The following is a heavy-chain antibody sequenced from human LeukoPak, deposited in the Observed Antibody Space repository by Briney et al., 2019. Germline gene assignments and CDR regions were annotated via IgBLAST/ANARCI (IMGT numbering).Heavy chain of an antibody. CDR3: ARVEIAVSLRFDY. D-gene: IGHD5-24*01. CDR1: GGSFSGYY. Sequence: PSETLSLTCAVYGGSFSGYYWSWIRQPPPKGLEWIGEIDHSGSTNYNPSLKSRVTISVDTSKNQFSLKLSSVTAADTAVYYCARVEIAVSLRFDYWGQGTLVTVSS. V-gene: IGHV4-34*01. CDR2: IDHSGST. J-gene: IGHJ4*02.